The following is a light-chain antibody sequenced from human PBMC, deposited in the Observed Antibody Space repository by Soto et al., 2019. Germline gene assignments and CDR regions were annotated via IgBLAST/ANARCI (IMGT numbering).Light chain of an antibody. CDR2: DAS. J-gene: IGKJ1*01. CDR3: QQYNGYSTWT. CDR1: QSVSRW. V-gene: IGKV1-5*01. Sequence: DIQMTQSPSTLPASVGDRVTITFRASQSVSRWVAWYQQKPGKAPKVLIWDASSLQRGVPSRFSGSGSGTEFTLTISSLQPDDFASYYCQQYNGYSTWTFGQGTKVDIK.